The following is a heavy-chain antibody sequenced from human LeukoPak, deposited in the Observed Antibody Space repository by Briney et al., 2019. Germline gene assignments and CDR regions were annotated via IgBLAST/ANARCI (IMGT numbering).Heavy chain of an antibody. J-gene: IGHJ4*02. CDR1: GFTFSNFG. D-gene: IGHD6-13*01. CDR3: ADYVDAATENTIDY. CDR2: ITGNGGIT. Sequence: GGTLRLSCAASGFTFSNFGMSWVRQAPGKGLEWVSAITGNGGITYYADSVMGRFTISRDNSKNTLYLEMNSLSAEDTAVYYCADYVDAATENTIDYWGQGIQVTVSS. V-gene: IGHV3-23*01.